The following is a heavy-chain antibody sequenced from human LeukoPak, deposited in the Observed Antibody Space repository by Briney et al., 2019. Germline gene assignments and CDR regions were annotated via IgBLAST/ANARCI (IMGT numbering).Heavy chain of an antibody. V-gene: IGHV4-4*02. CDR3: ARLAVAGAFDI. J-gene: IGHJ3*02. CDR2: IYHSGST. D-gene: IGHD6-19*01. CDR1: GGSISSSNW. Sequence: SGTLSLTCAVSGGSISSSNWWSWVRQPPGKGLEWIGEIYHSGSTNYNPSLKSRVTISADKSKNQFSLKLSSVTAADTAVYYCARLAVAGAFDIWGQGTMVTVSS.